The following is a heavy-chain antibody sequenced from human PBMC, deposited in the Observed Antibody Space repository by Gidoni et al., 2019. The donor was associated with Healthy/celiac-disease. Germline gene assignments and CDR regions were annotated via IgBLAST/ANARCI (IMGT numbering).Heavy chain of an antibody. V-gene: IGHV3-23*01. CDR1: GFHFSSYA. J-gene: IGHJ3*02. D-gene: IGHD3-16*01. CDR3: AKDRSLWSLDAFDI. CDR2: ISGSGGST. Sequence: EVQLLESGGGLVQTGGSLRLSCAHSGFHFSSYAMSCVRQAPGKGLEWVSAISGSGGSTYYADSVKGRFTISRDNSKNTLYLQMNSLRAEDTAVYYCAKDRSLWSLDAFDIWGQGTMVTVSS.